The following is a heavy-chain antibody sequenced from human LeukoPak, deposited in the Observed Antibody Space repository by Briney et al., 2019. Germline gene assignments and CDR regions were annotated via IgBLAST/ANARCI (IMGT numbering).Heavy chain of an antibody. CDR3: ARARLELRQDYYYYMDV. D-gene: IGHD1-7*01. Sequence: SETLSLTCAVYGGSFSGYNWSWIRQPPGKGLEWIGEINHSGSTNYNPSLKSRVTISVDTSKNQFSLKVTSVTAADTAVYYCARARLELRQDYYYYMDVWGKGTTVTVSS. J-gene: IGHJ6*03. CDR2: INHSGST. CDR1: GGSFSGYN. V-gene: IGHV4-34*01.